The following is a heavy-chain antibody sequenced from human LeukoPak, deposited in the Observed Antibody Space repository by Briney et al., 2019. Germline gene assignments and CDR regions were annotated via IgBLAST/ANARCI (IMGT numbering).Heavy chain of an antibody. CDR1: GFTFSNAW. V-gene: IGHV3-23*01. CDR2: ITGSGETT. CDR3: AKGRSYGDYAKFDY. D-gene: IGHD4-17*01. J-gene: IGHJ4*02. Sequence: GGSLRLSCAASGFTFSNAWMSWVRQAPGRGLEWVSAITGSGETTFYADSVKGRFTVSRDNSKDTLYLQMNSLRVDDTAVYYCAKGRSYGDYAKFDYWGQGTLVTVSS.